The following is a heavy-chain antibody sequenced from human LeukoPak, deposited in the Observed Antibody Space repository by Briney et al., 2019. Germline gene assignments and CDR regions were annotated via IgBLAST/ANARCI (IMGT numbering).Heavy chain of an antibody. Sequence: SETLSLTCTVSGGSISSYYWSWIRQPPGKGLEWIGYLSYSGSTKYNPSLKSRVTISVDTSKNQFSLKLSSVTAADTAVYYCARDTYYYDSSGYYSHAFDIWGQGTLVTVSS. J-gene: IGHJ3*02. V-gene: IGHV4-59*01. CDR1: GGSISSYY. CDR2: LSYSGST. D-gene: IGHD3-22*01. CDR3: ARDTYYYDSSGYYSHAFDI.